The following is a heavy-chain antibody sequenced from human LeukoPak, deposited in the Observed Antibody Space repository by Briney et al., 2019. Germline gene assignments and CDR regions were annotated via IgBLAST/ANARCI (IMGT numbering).Heavy chain of an antibody. CDR2: ISGSGGST. D-gene: IGHD2-21*02. J-gene: IGHJ4*02. CDR3: AKQYCGGDCGFDY. Sequence: AGGSLRLSWAASGFTFSSYAMAWVRQAPGKGLEWVSAISGSGGSTYYADSVKGRFTISRDNSKNTLYLQMNSLRAEDTAVYYCAKQYCGGDCGFDYWGQGTLVTVSS. V-gene: IGHV3-23*01. CDR1: GFTFSSYA.